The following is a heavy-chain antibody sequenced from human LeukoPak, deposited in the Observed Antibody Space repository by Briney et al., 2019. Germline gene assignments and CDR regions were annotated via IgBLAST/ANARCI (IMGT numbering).Heavy chain of an antibody. CDR2: ISGSSSYI. V-gene: IGHV3-21*04. CDR1: GFTFRTYS. CDR3: AKDSYGDYWAFDI. J-gene: IGHJ3*02. D-gene: IGHD4-17*01. Sequence: PGGSLRLSCAASGFTFRTYSMNWVRQAPGKGLEWFSSISGSSSYIYYADSLKARFTISRDNAKNSLYLQMNSLRAEDTALYYCAKDSYGDYWAFDIWGQGTMVTVSS.